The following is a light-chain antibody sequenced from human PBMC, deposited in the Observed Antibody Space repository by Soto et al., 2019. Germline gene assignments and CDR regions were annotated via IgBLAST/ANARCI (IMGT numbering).Light chain of an antibody. Sequence: QSALTQPASMSGSPGQSITISCTGTISDIGGYNFVSWYQQHPGKAPKLMIYEVSNRPSGVSDRFSGSKSGNTASLTISGLQAEDEADYYCSSYRSSSTLXFGTGTKVTVL. CDR2: EVS. CDR3: SSYRSSSTLX. J-gene: IGLJ1*01. CDR1: ISDIGGYNF. V-gene: IGLV2-14*01.